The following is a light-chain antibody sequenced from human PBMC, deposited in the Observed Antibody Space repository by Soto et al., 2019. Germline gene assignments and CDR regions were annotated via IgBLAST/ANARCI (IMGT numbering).Light chain of an antibody. CDR3: QQYNNWPPT. V-gene: IGKV3-15*01. J-gene: IGKJ1*01. Sequence: EIVMTQSPATLSVSPGERATLSCRASQSVSSNLAWYQQKPGQAPRLLIYGASTRATGIPARFSGSGSGTEFTLTISSLQYEDFALYYCQQYNNWPPTFGQGTKVDIK. CDR1: QSVSSN. CDR2: GAS.